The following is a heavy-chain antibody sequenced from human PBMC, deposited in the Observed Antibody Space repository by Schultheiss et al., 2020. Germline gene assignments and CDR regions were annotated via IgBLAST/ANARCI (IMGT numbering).Heavy chain of an antibody. V-gene: IGHV2-70*01. CDR3: ARITAVAGMDYYYYGMDV. CDR1: GFSLSTSGVG. D-gene: IGHD6-19*01. Sequence: SGPTLVKPTQTLTLTCTFSGFSLSTSGVGVGWIRQPPGKALEWLALIYWDDDKYYSTSLKTRLTISKDTSKNQVVLTMTNMDPVDTATYYCARITAVAGMDYYYYGMDVWGQGTTVTVSS. J-gene: IGHJ6*02. CDR2: IYWDDDK.